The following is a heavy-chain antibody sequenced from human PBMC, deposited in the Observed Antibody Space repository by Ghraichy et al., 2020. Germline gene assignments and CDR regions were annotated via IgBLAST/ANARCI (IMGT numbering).Heavy chain of an antibody. V-gene: IGHV4-4*07. CDR3: ARALGYCTNGVCYSARDAFDI. Sequence: SETLSLTCTVSGGSISSYYWSWIRQPAGKGLEWIGRIYTSGSTNYNPSLKSRVTMSVDTSKNQFSLKLSSVTAADTAVYYCARALGYCTNGVCYSARDAFDIWGQGTMVTVSS. D-gene: IGHD2-8*01. CDR1: GGSISSYY. J-gene: IGHJ3*02. CDR2: IYTSGST.